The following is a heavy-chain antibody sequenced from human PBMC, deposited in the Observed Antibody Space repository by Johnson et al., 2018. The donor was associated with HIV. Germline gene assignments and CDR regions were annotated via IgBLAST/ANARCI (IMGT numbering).Heavy chain of an antibody. J-gene: IGHJ3*02. CDR3: ARDFPGGTDAFDI. CDR1: GFTFSSYS. CDR2: ISYDGSNK. V-gene: IGHV3-30-3*01. D-gene: IGHD1-1*01. Sequence: VQLVESGGGVVQPGRSLRLSCAASGFTFSSYSMHWVRQAPGKGLEWVAVISYDGSNKYYADSVKGRFTISRDNSKNTLYLQMNSLRAEDTAVYYCARDFPGGTDAFDIWGQGTMVTVSS.